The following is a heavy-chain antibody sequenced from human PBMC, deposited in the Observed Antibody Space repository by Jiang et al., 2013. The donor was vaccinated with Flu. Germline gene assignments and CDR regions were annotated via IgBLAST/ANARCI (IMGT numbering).Heavy chain of an antibody. CDR3: ASLGGRWELPYFDY. J-gene: IGHJ4*02. V-gene: IGHV1-69*01. CDR2: IIPIFGIA. Sequence: GAEVKKPGSSVKVSCKASGGTFSSYAISWVRQAPGQGLEWMGGIIPIFGIANYAQKFQGRVTITADESTSTAYMELSSLRSEDTAVYYCASLGGRWELPYFDYWGQGTLVTVSS. D-gene: IGHD1-26*01. CDR1: GGTFSSYA.